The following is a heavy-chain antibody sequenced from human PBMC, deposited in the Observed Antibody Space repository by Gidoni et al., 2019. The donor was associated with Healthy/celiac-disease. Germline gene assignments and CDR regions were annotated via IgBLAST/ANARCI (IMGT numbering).Heavy chain of an antibody. CDR2: IKQDGSEK. CDR1: GFTFSSYW. V-gene: IGHV3-7*01. CDR3: ARMSLRYYYGMDV. Sequence: EVQLVESGGGLVQPGGSLRLSCAASGFTFSSYWMSWVRQAPGKGLEWVANIKQDGSEKYYVDSVKGRFTISRDNAKNSLYLQMNSLRAEDTAVYYCARMSLRYYYGMDVWGQGTTVTVSS. J-gene: IGHJ6*02.